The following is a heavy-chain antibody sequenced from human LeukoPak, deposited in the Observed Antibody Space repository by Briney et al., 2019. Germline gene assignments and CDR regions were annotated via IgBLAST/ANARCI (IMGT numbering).Heavy chain of an antibody. J-gene: IGHJ4*02. CDR2: ISGDGSNK. V-gene: IGHV3-30*03. Sequence: GGSLRLSCVASGFTFSSFGLHWVRQAPGKGLEWVAIISGDGSNKYYGDSEKGQFTISRDNSKNTVYLQMTSLRAEDTAVYYCARGYNYANYFDYWGQGTQATVSS. CDR1: GFTFSSFG. D-gene: IGHD5-18*01. CDR3: ARGYNYANYFDY.